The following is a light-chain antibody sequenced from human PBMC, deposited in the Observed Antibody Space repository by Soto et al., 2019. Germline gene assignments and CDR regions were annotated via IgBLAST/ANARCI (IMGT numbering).Light chain of an antibody. J-gene: IGLJ3*02. V-gene: IGLV2-14*01. CDR1: SSDVGGYNY. CDR3: SSYTSSSTNWV. Sequence: QSVLTQPASVSGSPGQSITISCTGTSSDVGGYNYVSWYQQHPGKAPKLMIYDVSNRPSGVSNRFSGSKSGNTASLTISGLQAEDEAAYYCSSYTSSSTNWVFGGGTKLTVL. CDR2: DVS.